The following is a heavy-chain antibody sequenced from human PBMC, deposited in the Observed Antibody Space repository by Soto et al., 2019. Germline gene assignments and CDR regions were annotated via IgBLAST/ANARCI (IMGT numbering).Heavy chain of an antibody. CDR1: GGTVSNSA. CDR3: GSGSSWTKVEY. D-gene: IGHD6-13*01. CDR2: IIPIFGPA. V-gene: IGHV1-69*01. J-gene: IGHJ4*02. Sequence: QVQLVHSGAEVKKPGSSVKVSCKASGGTVSNSAISWLRQAPGQGLEWMGGIIPIFGPATYSQKFQDRVTITADESTGTGYMELSSLTSEDTAVYFCGSGSSWTKVEYWGQGTLVTVSS.